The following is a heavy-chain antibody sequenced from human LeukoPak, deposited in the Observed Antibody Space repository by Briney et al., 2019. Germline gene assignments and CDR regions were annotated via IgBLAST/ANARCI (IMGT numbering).Heavy chain of an antibody. V-gene: IGHV1-18*01. CDR2: ISAYNGNT. J-gene: IGHJ3*02. CDR3: ARDLLGNALDI. D-gene: IGHD7-27*01. CDR1: GYTFTSYG. Sequence: ASVKVSCKAAGYTFTSYGISWVRQAPGQGLGGMGWISAYNGNTNYAQKVQGRVTMTTDTSTSTAYMELRSLRSDDTAVYYCARDLLGNALDIWGQGTMVTVSS.